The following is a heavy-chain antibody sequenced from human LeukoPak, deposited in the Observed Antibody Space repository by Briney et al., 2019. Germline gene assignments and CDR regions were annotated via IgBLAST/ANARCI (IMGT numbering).Heavy chain of an antibody. CDR3: VKDLLTTRFDAFDI. J-gene: IGHJ3*02. CDR1: GFTFSDYY. CDR2: IRYDGSNK. D-gene: IGHD3-3*01. V-gene: IGHV3-30*02. Sequence: GGSLRLSCAASGFTFSDYYMSWIRQAPGKGLEWVAFIRYDGSNKYDADSVKGRFTISRDNSKNTLYLQMNSLRVEDTAVYYCVKDLLTTRFDAFDIWGRGTKVTVSS.